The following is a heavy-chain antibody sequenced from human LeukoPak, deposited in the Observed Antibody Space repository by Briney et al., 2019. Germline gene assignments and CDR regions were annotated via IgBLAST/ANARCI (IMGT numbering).Heavy chain of an antibody. CDR3: AKGILTYYYDSSGPQDY. CDR2: ISGSGGST. Sequence: GGSLRLSCAASGFTFSSYAMSWVHQAPGKGLEWVSAISGSGGSTYYADSVKGRFTISRDNSKNTLYLQMNSLRAEDTAVYYCAKGILTYYYDSSGPQDYWGQGTLVTVSS. D-gene: IGHD3-22*01. J-gene: IGHJ4*02. V-gene: IGHV3-23*01. CDR1: GFTFSSYA.